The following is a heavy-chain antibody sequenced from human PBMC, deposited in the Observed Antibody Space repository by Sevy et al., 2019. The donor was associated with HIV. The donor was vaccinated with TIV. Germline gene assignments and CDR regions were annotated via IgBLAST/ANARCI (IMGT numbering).Heavy chain of an antibody. V-gene: IGHV1-24*01. J-gene: IGHJ6*02. CDR3: ATVDILTGGGYYVMDV. Sequence: ASVKVSCKVSGYTLTELSMHWVRQAPGKGLEWMGGFDPEDGETIYAQKFQGRVTMTEDTSTDTAYMELSSLRSEDTAVYDCATVDILTGGGYYVMDVWGQGTAVTVSS. CDR1: GYTLTELS. D-gene: IGHD3-9*01. CDR2: FDPEDGET.